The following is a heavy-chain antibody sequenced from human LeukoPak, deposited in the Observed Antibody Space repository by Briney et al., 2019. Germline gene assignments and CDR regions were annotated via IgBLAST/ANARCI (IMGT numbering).Heavy chain of an antibody. CDR3: ARDLAYYLDSSGYYYFDH. Sequence: PGGSLRLSCAASGFTFSSYAMSWVRQAPGKGLEWVSFISGSGGNTYYADSVKGRFTLSRHNSKNTLFLQMNNLRAEDTAVYYCARDLAYYLDSSGYYYFDHWGQGTLVTASS. D-gene: IGHD3-22*01. CDR2: ISGSGGNT. V-gene: IGHV3-23*01. J-gene: IGHJ4*02. CDR1: GFTFSSYA.